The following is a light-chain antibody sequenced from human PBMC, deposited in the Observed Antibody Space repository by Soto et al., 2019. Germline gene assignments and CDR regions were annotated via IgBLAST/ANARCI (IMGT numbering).Light chain of an antibody. Sequence: EIVLTQSPGTLSLSPGERVTLSCRASHYITNNYIAWYQQKPGQSPRVLIYEASRRATGLPDRFSGSGSGTDFTLTIRRLEAEDFAVYYCQQYGSPPRTFGHGTKVEIK. CDR1: HYITNNY. J-gene: IGKJ1*01. CDR3: QQYGSPPRT. CDR2: EAS. V-gene: IGKV3-20*01.